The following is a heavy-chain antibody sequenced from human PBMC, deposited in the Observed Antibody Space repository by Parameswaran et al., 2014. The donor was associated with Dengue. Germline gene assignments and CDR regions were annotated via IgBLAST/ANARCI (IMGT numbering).Heavy chain of an antibody. Sequence: WVRQAPGQGLEWMGWINTNTGNPTYAQGFTGRFVFSLDTSVSTAYLQISSLKAEDTAVYYCAFYCSSTSCSPYYYYYGMDVWGQGTTVTVSS. CDR2: INTNTGNP. J-gene: IGHJ6*02. CDR3: AFYCSSTSCSPYYYYYGMDV. V-gene: IGHV7-4-1*02. D-gene: IGHD2-2*01.